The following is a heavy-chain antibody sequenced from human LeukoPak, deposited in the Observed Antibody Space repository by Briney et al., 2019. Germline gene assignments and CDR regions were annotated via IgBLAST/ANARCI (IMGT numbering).Heavy chain of an antibody. CDR2: INHSGST. CDR1: GGSFSGYY. J-gene: IGHJ5*02. D-gene: IGHD4-17*01. Sequence: PSETLSLTCAVYGGSFSGYYWSWIRQPPGKGLEWIGEINHSGSTNYNPSLKSRVTISVDTSKNQFSLKLNSVTATDTAVYYCARRISGDYGNWLDPWGQGTPVTVSS. V-gene: IGHV4-34*01. CDR3: ARRISGDYGNWLDP.